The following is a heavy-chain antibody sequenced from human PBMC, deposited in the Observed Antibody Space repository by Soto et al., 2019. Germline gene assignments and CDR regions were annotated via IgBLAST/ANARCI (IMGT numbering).Heavy chain of an antibody. Sequence: QVPLVESGGGLVQPGGSLRLSCAASGFTFSDYYMSWIRQAPGQGLEWVSYISSSGSTIYYADSVKGRFTISRDNAKNSLYLQMNSRRAEDTAVYYCARDKNPYYYDSSGQNNDAFDIWGQGTMVTVSS. CDR2: ISSSGSTI. J-gene: IGHJ3*02. CDR1: GFTFSDYY. D-gene: IGHD3-22*01. V-gene: IGHV3-11*01. CDR3: ARDKNPYYYDSSGQNNDAFDI.